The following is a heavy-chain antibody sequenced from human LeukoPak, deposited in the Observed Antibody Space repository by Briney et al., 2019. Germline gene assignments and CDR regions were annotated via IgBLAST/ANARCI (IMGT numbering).Heavy chain of an antibody. J-gene: IGHJ6*02. CDR2: IWYDGSNQ. CDR3: ARDLQVPLGDILTGYYMYESRSPWADYYYGMDV. V-gene: IGHV3-33*01. D-gene: IGHD3-9*01. Sequence: GRSLRLSCAASGFTFSSYGMHWVCRAPGKGLERVAVIWYDGSNQYYADSVKGRFTISRDNSKNTLYLQMNSVRGEDMAVYYCARDLQVPLGDILTGYYMYESRSPWADYYYGMDVWGQGTTVTVSS. CDR1: GFTFSSYG.